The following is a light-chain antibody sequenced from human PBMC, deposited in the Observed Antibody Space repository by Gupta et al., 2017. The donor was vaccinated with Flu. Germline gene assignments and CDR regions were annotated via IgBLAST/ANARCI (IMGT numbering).Light chain of an antibody. CDR1: QSISSNY. J-gene: IGKJ1*01. CDR3: QQEGSSSWT. CDR2: GGS. V-gene: IGKV3-20*01. Sequence: EIALTQSPGTLSLSPGERATLSCRASQSISSNYLAWNQQKPGQAPRLLIYGGSSRATGIPERFRGGGSRTDFNLTINGVEPEDFAVYYCQQEGSSSWTFGQGTKVEIK.